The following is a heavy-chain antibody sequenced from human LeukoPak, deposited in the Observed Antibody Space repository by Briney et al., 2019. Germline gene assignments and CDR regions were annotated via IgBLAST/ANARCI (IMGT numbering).Heavy chain of an antibody. J-gene: IGHJ4*02. D-gene: IGHD5-12*01. Sequence: PSETLSLTCTVSGGSISSSSYYWGWIRQPPGKGLEWIGSIYYSGSTYYNPSLKSRVTISVDTSKNQFSLKLSSVTGADTAVYYCPNGADIVATGRYYLDYWGQGTLVTVSS. V-gene: IGHV4-39*01. CDR2: IYYSGST. CDR3: PNGADIVATGRYYLDY. CDR1: GGSISSSSYY.